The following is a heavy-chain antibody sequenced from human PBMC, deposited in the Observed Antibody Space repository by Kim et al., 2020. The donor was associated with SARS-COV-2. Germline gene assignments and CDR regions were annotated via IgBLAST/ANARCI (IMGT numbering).Heavy chain of an antibody. Sequence: SETLSLTCAVSGGSISSSNWWSWVRQPPGKGLEWIGEIYHSGSTNYNPSLKSRVTISVDKYKNQFSLKLSSVTAADTAVYYCARKGELSLWGDVAEPDYWGQGTLVTVSS. D-gene: IGHD3-16*02. CDR3: ARKGELSLWGDVAEPDY. V-gene: IGHV4-4*02. J-gene: IGHJ4*02. CDR1: GGSISSSNW. CDR2: IYHSGST.